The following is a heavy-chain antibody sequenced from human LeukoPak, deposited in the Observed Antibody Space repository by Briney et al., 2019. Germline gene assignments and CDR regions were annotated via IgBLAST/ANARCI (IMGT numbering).Heavy chain of an antibody. J-gene: IGHJ4*02. CDR3: ARQDQDYYDSSGYYFDY. V-gene: IGHV4-39*07. CDR1: GGSISSSSYY. D-gene: IGHD3-22*01. CDR2: IYYSGST. Sequence: SETLSLTCTVSGGSISSSSYYWGWIRQPPGKGLEWIGSIYYSGSTYYNPSLKSRVTISVDTFKNQFSLKLSSVTAADTAVYYCARQDQDYYDSSGYYFDYWGQGTLVTVSS.